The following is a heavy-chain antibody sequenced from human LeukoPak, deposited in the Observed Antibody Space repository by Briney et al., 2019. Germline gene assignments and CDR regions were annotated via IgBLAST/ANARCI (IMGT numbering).Heavy chain of an antibody. CDR1: GFTFSNNW. V-gene: IGHV3-74*01. CDR3: ARGYGSYADY. CDR2: INRDGSST. J-gene: IGHJ4*02. Sequence: PGGSLRLSCAASGFTFSNNWMHWVRQAPGKGLVWVSRINRDGSSTSYADSVKGRFTISRDNADNTLYLQMNSLRAEDTAVYYCARGYGSYADYWGQGTLVTVSS. D-gene: IGHD1-26*01.